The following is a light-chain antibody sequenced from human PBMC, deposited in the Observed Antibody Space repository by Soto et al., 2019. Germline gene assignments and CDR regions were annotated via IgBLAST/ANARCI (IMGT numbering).Light chain of an antibody. V-gene: IGLV1-51*02. CDR3: GAWDNSLTGGV. J-gene: IGLJ2*01. CDR1: SSNIGSNY. Sequence: QSVLTQPPSVSAAPGQKVTISCSGSSSNIGSNYVSWYQQLPGAAPKLLIYENYERPSGIPDRFSGSKSGTSATLGITGLQTGDEAAYYCGAWDNSLTGGVFGGGTKLTVL. CDR2: ENY.